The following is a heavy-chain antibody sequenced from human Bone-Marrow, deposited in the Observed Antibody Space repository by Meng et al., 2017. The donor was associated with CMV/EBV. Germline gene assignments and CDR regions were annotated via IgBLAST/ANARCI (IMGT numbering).Heavy chain of an antibody. D-gene: IGHD2-15*01. V-gene: IGHV3-30*04. J-gene: IGHJ4*02. CDR3: ERDSDHSGYQSYFDY. CDR2: ISYDGSNK. Sequence: GESLKISCVASGFTFSSYTMHWVRQAPGKGPEWVAVISYDGSNKFYADSVRGRFTISRDNSKNTLYLQMNSLRAEGTAVYYCERDSDHSGYQSYFDYWGQGTLVTVSS. CDR1: GFTFSSYT.